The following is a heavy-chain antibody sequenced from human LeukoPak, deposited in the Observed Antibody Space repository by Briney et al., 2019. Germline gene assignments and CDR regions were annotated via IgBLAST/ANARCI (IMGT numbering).Heavy chain of an antibody. D-gene: IGHD3-22*01. CDR1: GFTFSSYA. J-gene: IGHJ5*02. V-gene: IGHV3-23*01. CDR2: ISGSGGST. Sequence: PGASLRLSCAASGFTFSSYAMSWVRQAPGKGLEWVSAISGSGGSTYYADPVKGRFTISRDNSKNTLYLQMNSLRAEDTAVYYCAKDPNYYDSSGYYHWGQGTLVTVSS. CDR3: AKDPNYYDSSGYYH.